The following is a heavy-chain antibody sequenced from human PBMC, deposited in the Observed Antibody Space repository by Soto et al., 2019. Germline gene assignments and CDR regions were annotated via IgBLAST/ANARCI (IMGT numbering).Heavy chain of an antibody. CDR1: GFTFSSYG. D-gene: IGHD2-15*01. J-gene: IGHJ3*02. CDR3: ANLRWGRGYCSGGSCYPQRTFDI. Sequence: QVQLVESGGGVVQPGRSLRLSCAASGFTFSSYGMHWVRQAPGKGLEWVAVISYDGSNKYYADSVKGRFTISRDNSKNTLYLQMNSLRAEETAVYYCANLRWGRGYCSGGSCYPQRTFDIWGQGTMVTVSS. CDR2: ISYDGSNK. V-gene: IGHV3-30*18.